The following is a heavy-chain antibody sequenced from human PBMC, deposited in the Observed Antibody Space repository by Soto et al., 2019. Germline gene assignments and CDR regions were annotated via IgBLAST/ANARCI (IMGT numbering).Heavy chain of an antibody. J-gene: IGHJ4*02. CDR2: IYPGDSDT. CDR1: GYSFTSYW. V-gene: IGHV5-51*01. D-gene: IGHD6-13*01. Sequence: PGVSMKVSCKGSGYSFTSYWIGWVRQMPGKGLEWMGIIYPGDSDTRYSPSFQGQVTISADKSISTAYLQWSSLKASDTAMYYCASLPHSYSSSWYYWGQGTLVTVSS. CDR3: ASLPHSYSSSWYY.